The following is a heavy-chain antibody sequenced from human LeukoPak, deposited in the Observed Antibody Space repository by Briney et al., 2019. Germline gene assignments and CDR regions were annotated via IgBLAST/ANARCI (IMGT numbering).Heavy chain of an antibody. D-gene: IGHD3-22*01. CDR1: GGSFSGYY. J-gene: IGHJ4*02. V-gene: IGHV4-34*01. CDR3: ARGYDSSGYFDY. CDR2: INHSGST. Sequence: SETLSLTCAVYGGSFSGYYWSWIRQPPGKGLEWIGEINHSGSTNYNPSLKSRVTISVDTSKNQFSLKLSSVTAADTAVYYCARGYDSSGYFDYGGQGTLVTVSS.